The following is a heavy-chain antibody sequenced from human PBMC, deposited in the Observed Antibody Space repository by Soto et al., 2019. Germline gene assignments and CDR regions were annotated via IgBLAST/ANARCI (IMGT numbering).Heavy chain of an antibody. J-gene: IGHJ4*02. Sequence: QITLKESGPTLVRPTQTLTLTCTFSGFSLSTSGLGVGWIRQPPGKALEWLALIYWNDDKRYSPSLKARLTITKDTSKFPVALTITNMDPVDTATYYCAHTPSGWYLSDYWRQGTLATGSS. CDR1: GFSLSTSGLG. CDR2: IYWNDDK. V-gene: IGHV2-5*01. CDR3: AHTPSGWYLSDY. D-gene: IGHD6-19*01.